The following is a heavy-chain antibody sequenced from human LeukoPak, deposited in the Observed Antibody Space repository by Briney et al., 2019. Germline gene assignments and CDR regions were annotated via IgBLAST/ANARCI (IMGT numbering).Heavy chain of an antibody. Sequence: GASVKVSCKASGYTFISYGISWVRQAPGRGLEWMGWISTYNGNTNYAQRLQGRVTMTTDTSTTTAYMELRSLRSDDTAVYYCARGGIAADNWFDPWGQGTLVTVSS. V-gene: IGHV1-18*01. J-gene: IGHJ5*02. CDR3: ARGGIAADNWFDP. CDR1: GYTFISYG. D-gene: IGHD6-25*01. CDR2: ISTYNGNT.